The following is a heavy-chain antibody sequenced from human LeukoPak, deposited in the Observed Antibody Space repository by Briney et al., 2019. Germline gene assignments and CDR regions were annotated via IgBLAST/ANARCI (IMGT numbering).Heavy chain of an antibody. CDR3: ARAAAETGAFRDNWFDP. CDR2: IAYDGNSK. D-gene: IGHD6-19*01. CDR1: GFTFSRYD. J-gene: IGHJ5*02. Sequence: GGSLRLFCVASGFTFSRYDVHWVRQAPGKGLEWVAVIAYDGNSKIYADSVKGRFTISRDNSKNTVYLQMNSLRAEDTALYYCARAAAETGAFRDNWFDPWGQGTLVTVSS. V-gene: IGHV3-30-3*01.